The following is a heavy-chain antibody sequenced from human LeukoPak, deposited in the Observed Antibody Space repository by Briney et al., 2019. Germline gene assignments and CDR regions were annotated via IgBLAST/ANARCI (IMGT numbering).Heavy chain of an antibody. CDR1: GGSISSYY. CDR2: IYTSGST. Sequence: SETLSLTCTVSGGSISSYYWSWIPQPAGKGLEWIGRIYTSGSTNYNPSLKSRVTMSVDTSKNQFSLKLSSVTAADTAVYYCARDLSLRLPHYYYYMDVWGKGTTVTVSS. V-gene: IGHV4-4*07. D-gene: IGHD5-12*01. CDR3: ARDLSLRLPHYYYYMDV. J-gene: IGHJ6*03.